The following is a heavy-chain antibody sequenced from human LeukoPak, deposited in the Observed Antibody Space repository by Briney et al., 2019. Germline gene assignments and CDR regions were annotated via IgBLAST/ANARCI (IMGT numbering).Heavy chain of an antibody. V-gene: IGHV3-7*01. CDR2: IKQEGREK. CDR3: ARDYLNSGSYFRLDAFDI. CDR1: GFTFRSYW. J-gene: IGHJ3*02. Sequence: GGSLRLSCAASGFTFRSYWISWVRQAPGKGLERGANIKQEGREKYYVDSVKGRFTISRDNAKNSMYLQMNSLRAEDTAVYYRARDYLNSGSYFRLDAFDIWGQGTMVTVSS. D-gene: IGHD1-26*01.